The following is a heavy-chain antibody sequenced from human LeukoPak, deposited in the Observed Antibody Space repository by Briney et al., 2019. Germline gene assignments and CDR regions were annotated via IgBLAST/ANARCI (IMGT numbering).Heavy chain of an antibody. CDR2: ISSSSSYI. CDR1: GFTFSSYS. CDR3: ARLEEQWLTNDAFDI. D-gene: IGHD6-19*01. Sequence: GGSLRLSCAASGFTFSSYSMNWVRQAPGKGLEWLSSISSSSSYIYYADSVKGRFTISRDNAKNSLYLQMNSLRAEDTAVYYCARLEEQWLTNDAFDIWGQGTMVTVSS. V-gene: IGHV3-21*01. J-gene: IGHJ3*02.